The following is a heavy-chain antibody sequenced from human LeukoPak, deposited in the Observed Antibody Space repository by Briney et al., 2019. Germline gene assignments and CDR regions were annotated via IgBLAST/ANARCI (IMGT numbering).Heavy chain of an antibody. J-gene: IGHJ4*02. Sequence: ASETLSLTCTVSGGSISGYYWSWIRQPPGKGLEWIGYIYDSGSTYYNPSLKSRVTISVDTSKNQFSLRLSSVTAADTAVYYCARLGGDYYDSSGQVDYWGQGTLVTVSS. V-gene: IGHV4-59*08. CDR3: ARLGGDYYDSSGQVDY. D-gene: IGHD3-22*01. CDR2: IYDSGST. CDR1: GGSISGYY.